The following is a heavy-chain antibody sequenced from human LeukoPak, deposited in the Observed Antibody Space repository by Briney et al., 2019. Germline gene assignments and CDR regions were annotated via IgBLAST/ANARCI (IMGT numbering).Heavy chain of an antibody. J-gene: IGHJ3*02. CDR2: IWYDGSNK. CDR1: GFTFSSYG. Sequence: GGSLRLSCAVSGFTFSSYGMHWVRQAPGKGLEGGAVIWYDGSNKYYADSVKGRFTISRDNSKNTLYLQMNSLRAEDTAVYYCARAYCGGDCYSGDHDAFDIWGQGTMVTVSS. CDR3: ARAYCGGDCYSGDHDAFDI. D-gene: IGHD2-21*02. V-gene: IGHV3-33*01.